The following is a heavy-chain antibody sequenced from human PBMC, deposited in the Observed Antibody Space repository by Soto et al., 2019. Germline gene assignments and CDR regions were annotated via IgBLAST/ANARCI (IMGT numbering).Heavy chain of an antibody. CDR1: GFTFSSYA. Sequence: PGGSLRLSCAASGFTFSSYAMSWVRQAPGKGLERVSAISTSGYSTYYADSVKDRFTISRDNSKNTLYLQMNSLKTDDKAVYYSAKVNPNQRGSWGQGTLVTVSS. V-gene: IGHV3-23*01. CDR3: AKVNPNQRGS. J-gene: IGHJ4*02. CDR2: ISTSGYST.